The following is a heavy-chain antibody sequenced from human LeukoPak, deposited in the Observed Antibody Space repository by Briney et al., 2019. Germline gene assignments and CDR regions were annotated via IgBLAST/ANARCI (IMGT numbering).Heavy chain of an antibody. CDR2: ISGSGGST. J-gene: IGHJ3*02. D-gene: IGHD3-10*01. Sequence: PGGALRLSCAASGFTFSSYAMSWVRQAPGKGLEWVSAISGSGGSTYYADSVKGRFTISRDNSKNTLYLQMNSLRAEGTAVYYCAKDYGAETRLPDAFDIWGQGTMVTVSS. CDR3: AKDYGAETRLPDAFDI. V-gene: IGHV3-23*01. CDR1: GFTFSSYA.